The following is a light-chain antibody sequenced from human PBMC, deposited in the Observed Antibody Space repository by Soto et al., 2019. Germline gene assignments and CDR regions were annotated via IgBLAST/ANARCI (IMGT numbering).Light chain of an antibody. CDR3: QQRSNWPRIT. CDR1: QSVTSY. Sequence: EIVLTQAPATLSCSPGEKATLSCRASQSVTSYLAWYQHKPGQAPRLLIYDASSRATGIPARFSGSGSGTDFTLTISSLEPEDFAVYYCQQRSNWPRITFGQGTRLEIK. J-gene: IGKJ5*01. CDR2: DAS. V-gene: IGKV3-11*01.